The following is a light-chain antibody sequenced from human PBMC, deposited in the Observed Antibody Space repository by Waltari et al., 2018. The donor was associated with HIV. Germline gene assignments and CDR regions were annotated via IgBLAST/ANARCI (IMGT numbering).Light chain of an antibody. V-gene: IGKV2-28*01. Sequence: DVVMTQSPLSLRVTPGEPASISCRSSQSLLSRNGNNYLDWYLQKPGQSPQLLIYVGSNRASGVSDRFSGSGSGTDFTLKISRVEAEDVGVYYCMQALEAPLTFGGGTKVQIK. CDR1: QSLLSRNGNNY. CDR3: MQALEAPLT. CDR2: VGS. J-gene: IGKJ4*01.